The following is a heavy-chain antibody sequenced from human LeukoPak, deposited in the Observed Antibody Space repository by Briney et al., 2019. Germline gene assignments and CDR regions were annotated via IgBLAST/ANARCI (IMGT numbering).Heavy chain of an antibody. CDR3: AKDLFAPEY. D-gene: IGHD2-21*01. Sequence: GGSLRLSCAASGFTFSSYAMTWVRQAPGKGLEWVSAISGSGSSTYYADSVKGRFSISRDNSKNTLYLQMNSLRAEDTAIYYCAKDLFAPEYWGQGTLVTVSS. CDR1: GFTFSSYA. CDR2: ISGSGSST. V-gene: IGHV3-23*01. J-gene: IGHJ4*02.